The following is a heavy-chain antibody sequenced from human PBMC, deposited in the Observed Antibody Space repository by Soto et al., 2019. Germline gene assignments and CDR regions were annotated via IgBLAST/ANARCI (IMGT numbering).Heavy chain of an antibody. Sequence: QVQLQESGPGLVKPSGTLSLTCAVPGGSISSSNWRSWVRQPPGKGLEWIGEIYHSGSTNDNPSLKSRVTVSEDKSKSLFCLGLSSVTAADRAVYYCAGAGVACCCGYCGQGTRVTVSS. V-gene: IGHV4-4*02. D-gene: IGHD2-21*01. CDR2: IYHSGST. CDR3: AGAGVACCCGY. CDR1: GGSISSSNW. J-gene: IGHJ4*02.